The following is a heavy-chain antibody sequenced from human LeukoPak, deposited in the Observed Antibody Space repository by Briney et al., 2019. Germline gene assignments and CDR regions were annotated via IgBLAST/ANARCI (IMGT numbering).Heavy chain of an antibody. CDR3: ARSYYGAGSSYGMDV. J-gene: IGHJ6*02. CDR2: IKQDGSEK. Sequence: TGGSLRLSCAASELTISTYWMSWVRQATGKGLEWVANIKQDGSEKYFVDSVKGRFTISRDNAKNSLYLQINSVRAEDTAVYYCARSYYGAGSSYGMDVWGQGTTVTVSS. CDR1: ELTISTYW. D-gene: IGHD3-10*01. V-gene: IGHV3-7*04.